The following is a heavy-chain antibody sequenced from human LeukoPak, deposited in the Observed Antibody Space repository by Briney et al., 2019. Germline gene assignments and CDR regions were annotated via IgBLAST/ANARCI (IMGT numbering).Heavy chain of an antibody. CDR2: IRSKAYGGTT. CDR3: TGGPGDP. CDR1: GFTFGDYA. Sequence: PGRSLGLTCTASGFTFGDYAMSWVRQAPGKGLEWVGFIRSKAYGGTTEYAASVKGRFTISRDDSKSIAYLQMNSLKTEDTAVYYCTGGPGDPWGQGTLVTVSS. D-gene: IGHD6-25*01. V-gene: IGHV3-49*04. J-gene: IGHJ5*02.